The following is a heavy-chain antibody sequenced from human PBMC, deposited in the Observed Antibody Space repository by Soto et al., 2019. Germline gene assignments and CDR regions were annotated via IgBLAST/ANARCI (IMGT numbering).Heavy chain of an antibody. D-gene: IGHD6-19*01. J-gene: IGHJ4*02. CDR3: AKDYSSGWYRSDY. CDR1: GFTFSSYA. V-gene: IGHV3-23*01. Sequence: EVQLLETGGGLVQPGGSLRLSCAASGFTFSSYAMSWVRQAPGKGLEWVSAISGSGGSTYYADSVKGRFTISRDNSKNPLYLQMNSLRAEDTAVYYCAKDYSSGWYRSDYWGQGTLVTVSS. CDR2: ISGSGGST.